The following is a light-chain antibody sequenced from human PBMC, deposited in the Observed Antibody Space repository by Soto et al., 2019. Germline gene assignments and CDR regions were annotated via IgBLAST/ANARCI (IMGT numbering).Light chain of an antibody. J-gene: IGLJ1*01. CDR2: EVS. CDR1: SSDVGAYDF. Sequence: QSVLTQPASVSGSPGQSITTSCTGTSSDVGAYDFVSWYQQHPDKAPKLMIYEVSNRPSGVSNRFSGSKSVNTATLTISGLQAEDEADYYCSSYTSSSTRVFGTGTKVTVL. CDR3: SSYTSSSTRV. V-gene: IGLV2-14*03.